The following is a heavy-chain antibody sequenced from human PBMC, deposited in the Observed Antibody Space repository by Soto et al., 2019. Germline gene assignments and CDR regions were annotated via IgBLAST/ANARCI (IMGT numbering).Heavy chain of an antibody. Sequence: EASVKVSCKTSGYTFTNFGISWVRQAPGQGLEWMGWINTYNGNTNYAQKFQGSVTMTTDTSTSTAYMELRSLRSDDTAVYYCARPGYYDSSGYKRGNAFDIWGQGTMVTVSS. CDR1: GYTFTNFG. V-gene: IGHV1-18*01. CDR2: INTYNGNT. J-gene: IGHJ3*02. CDR3: ARPGYYDSSGYKRGNAFDI. D-gene: IGHD3-22*01.